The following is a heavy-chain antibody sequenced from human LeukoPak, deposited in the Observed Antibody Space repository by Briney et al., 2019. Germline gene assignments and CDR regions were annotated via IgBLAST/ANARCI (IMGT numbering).Heavy chain of an antibody. CDR2: INHSGST. Sequence: PSETLSLTCAVYGGSFSGYYWSWIRQPPGKGLEWIGEINHSGSTNYNPSLKSRVTISVDTSKNQFSLKLSSVTAADTAVYYCARHVRRYYYYYMDVWGKGTTVTISS. CDR1: GGSFSGYY. J-gene: IGHJ6*03. V-gene: IGHV4-34*01. CDR3: ARHVRRYYYYYMDV.